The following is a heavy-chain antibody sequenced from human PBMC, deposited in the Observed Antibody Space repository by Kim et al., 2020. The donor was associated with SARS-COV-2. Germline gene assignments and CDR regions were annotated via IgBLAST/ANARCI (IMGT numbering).Heavy chain of an antibody. Sequence: SETLSLTCTVSGGSISSYYWSWIRQPPGKGLEWIGYIYYSGGTIYNPSLKSRVTISVDTSKNQFSLRLNSMTAADTAIYYCARYYGRSRFYGLDVWGQGTTVTVSS. D-gene: IGHD3-10*01. CDR3: ARYYGRSRFYGLDV. J-gene: IGHJ6*02. V-gene: IGHV4-59*01. CDR1: GGSISSYY. CDR2: IYYSGGT.